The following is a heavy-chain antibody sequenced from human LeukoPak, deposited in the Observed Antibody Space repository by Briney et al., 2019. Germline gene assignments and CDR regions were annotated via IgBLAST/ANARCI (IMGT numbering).Heavy chain of an antibody. CDR3: AKDGGWTFDI. CDR1: GFKFSTSG. CDR2: IGHDGSNK. D-gene: IGHD2-15*01. Sequence: PGGSLRLSCAASGFKFSTSGMHWVRQAPGKGLEWVAFIGHDGSNKYYADSVKGRFTISGDNSKNTAYLQMNSLRAEDTAIYYCAKDGGWTFDIWGQGTMVTVSS. V-gene: IGHV3-30*02. J-gene: IGHJ3*02.